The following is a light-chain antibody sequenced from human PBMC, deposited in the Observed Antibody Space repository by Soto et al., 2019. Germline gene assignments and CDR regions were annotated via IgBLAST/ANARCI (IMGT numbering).Light chain of an antibody. V-gene: IGLV2-14*01. CDR1: SGNIGNYDF. CDR3: SSYTTSTSFIL. CDR2: EVS. J-gene: IGLJ2*01. Sequence: QSALPNLASVSGSPGRPITFSCPGTSGNIGNYDFVSWYQQVPGTAPKAMIYEVSSRPSGVSNRFSGSKSGNTASLTISGLQAEDEAYYYCSSYTTSTSFILFGGGTKLTVL.